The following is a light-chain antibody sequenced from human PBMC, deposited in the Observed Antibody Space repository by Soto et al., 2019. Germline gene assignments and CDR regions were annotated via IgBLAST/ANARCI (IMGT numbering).Light chain of an antibody. Sequence: EIVLTQSPGTLSLSPGERATLSCRASQSVSSSYLAWYQQKPGQAPRLLIYGASSRATGIPDRFSGCGSGTDFILTISRLEPEDFAVYYCQQHGAWTFGQGTKVEIK. CDR1: QSVSSSY. J-gene: IGKJ1*01. CDR2: GAS. V-gene: IGKV3-20*01. CDR3: QQHGAWT.